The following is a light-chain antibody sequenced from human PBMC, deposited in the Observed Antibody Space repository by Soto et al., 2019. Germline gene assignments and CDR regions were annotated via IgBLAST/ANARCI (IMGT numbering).Light chain of an antibody. Sequence: QSVLTQPASVSGSPGQSITISCTGTSSDVGGYNYGSWYQQHPGKAPKLMIYEVSNRPSGVSNRFSGSKSGNTASLTISGLQAEDEADYYCSSYTSSRGVFGTGTKLTV. CDR3: SSYTSSRGV. V-gene: IGLV2-14*01. J-gene: IGLJ1*01. CDR1: SSDVGGYNY. CDR2: EVS.